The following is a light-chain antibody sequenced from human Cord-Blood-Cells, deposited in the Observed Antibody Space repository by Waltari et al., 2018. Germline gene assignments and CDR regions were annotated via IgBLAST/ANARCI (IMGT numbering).Light chain of an antibody. J-gene: IGLJ3*02. CDR2: DVS. Sequence: QSALTQPASVSGSPGQSITISCTGTSSDVGGYNYVSWYQQHPGKAPKLMIYDVSKRPSGVSNSFSGSKSGNTASLTISGLQAEDEGDYYCSSYTSSSTWVFGGGTKLAVL. CDR3: SSYTSSSTWV. V-gene: IGLV2-14*01. CDR1: SSDVGGYNY.